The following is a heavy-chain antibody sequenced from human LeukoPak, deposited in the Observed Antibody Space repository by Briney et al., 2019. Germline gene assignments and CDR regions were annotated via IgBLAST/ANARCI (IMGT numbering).Heavy chain of an antibody. Sequence: GASENVSHQSPRHNLSLYHLHWVRQAPAQRLEWMGRVNGGDGNTEYSQIVQGRITITRDTSASTGYVELGSLTAEDTAGYYCATSCPADWGQGTLVIVSS. CDR1: RHNLSLYH. V-gene: IGHV1-3*01. CDR2: VNGGDGNT. CDR3: ATSCPAD. J-gene: IGHJ4*02.